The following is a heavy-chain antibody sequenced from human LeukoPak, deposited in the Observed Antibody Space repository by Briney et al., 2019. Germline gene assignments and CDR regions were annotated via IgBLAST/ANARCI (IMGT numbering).Heavy chain of an antibody. CDR2: IKSKTDGGTT. Sequence: GGSLRLSCAASGFTFSNAWMSWVRQAPGKGLEWVGRIKSKTDGGTTDYAAPVKGRFTISRDDSKNTLYLQMNSLKTEDTAVYCCTTDQWGYSYGIFDYWGQGTLVTVSS. J-gene: IGHJ4*02. V-gene: IGHV3-15*01. D-gene: IGHD5-18*01. CDR3: TTDQWGYSYGIFDY. CDR1: GFTFSNAW.